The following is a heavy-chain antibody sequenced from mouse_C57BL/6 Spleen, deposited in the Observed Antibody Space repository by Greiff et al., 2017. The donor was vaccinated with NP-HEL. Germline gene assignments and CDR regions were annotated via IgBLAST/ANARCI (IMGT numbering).Heavy chain of an antibody. J-gene: IGHJ4*01. V-gene: IGHV1-76*01. CDR2: IYPGSGNT. CDR1: GYTFTDYY. CDR3: AREENDAYHYYAMDY. D-gene: IGHD2-3*01. Sequence: VQLKESGAELVRPGASVKLSCKASGYTFTDYYINWVKQRPGQGLEWIARIYPGSGNTYYNEKFKGKATLTAEKSSSTAYMQLSSLTSEDSAVYFCAREENDAYHYYAMDYWGQGTSVTVSS.